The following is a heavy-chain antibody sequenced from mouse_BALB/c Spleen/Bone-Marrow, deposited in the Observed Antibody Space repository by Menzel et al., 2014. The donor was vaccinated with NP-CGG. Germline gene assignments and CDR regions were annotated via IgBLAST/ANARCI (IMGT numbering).Heavy chain of an antibody. Sequence: VQLQESGPELVKPGASVKISCKASGYTFTDYYINWVKQKPGQGLEWIGWIHPGSGSTKYNEKFKGKATLTVGTSSSTAYMQLSSLTSEDTSVYFCANLGRYAMDYWGQGTSVTVSS. V-gene: IGHV1-84*02. D-gene: IGHD3-1*01. CDR1: GYTFTDYY. J-gene: IGHJ4*01. CDR3: ANLGRYAMDY. CDR2: IHPGSGST.